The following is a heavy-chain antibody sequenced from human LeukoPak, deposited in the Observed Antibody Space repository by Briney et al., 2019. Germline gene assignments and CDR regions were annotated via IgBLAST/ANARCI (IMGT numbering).Heavy chain of an antibody. D-gene: IGHD1-26*01. V-gene: IGHV3-53*01. CDR3: VRQMGMGVDS. CDR2: LYSGGAT. J-gene: IGHJ4*02. Sequence: PGGSLRLSCAASGFTVNINYMSWVCQTPGKGLEWVSVLYSGGATYYADPVKGRFTISRDNSKNTLYLQMNSLRPEDTAVYYCVRQMGMGVDSWGQGTLVTVSS. CDR1: GFTVNINY.